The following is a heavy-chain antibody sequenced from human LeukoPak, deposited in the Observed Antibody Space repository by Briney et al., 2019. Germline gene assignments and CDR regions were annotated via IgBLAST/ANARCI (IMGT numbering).Heavy chain of an antibody. J-gene: IGHJ4*02. CDR1: GGSISSSSYY. Sequence: SETLSLTCTVSGGSISSSSYYWGWIRQPPGKGLEWIGNFYYSGSTYYNPSLKSRVTISVDTSKNQFSLQLTSVTAADTAVYYCARHNYDHDSSTSFPDYWGQGALVTVSS. D-gene: IGHD3-22*01. V-gene: IGHV4-39*01. CDR2: FYYSGST. CDR3: ARHNYDHDSSTSFPDY.